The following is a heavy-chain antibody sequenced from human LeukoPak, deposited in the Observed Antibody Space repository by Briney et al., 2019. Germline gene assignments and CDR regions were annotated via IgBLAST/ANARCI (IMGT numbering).Heavy chain of an antibody. V-gene: IGHV4-39*01. Sequence: SETLSLTCTVSGGSIGSSSYYWGWIRQSPGKGLDWIGNIYYGGSAYYNPSLKSRVTISVDTSKNQFSLKLRSVTAADTAVYYCGRTGYHYDSSGYHRAEYFQHWGQGTLVTVSS. CDR1: GGSIGSSSYY. D-gene: IGHD3-22*01. CDR2: IYYGGSA. CDR3: GRTGYHYDSSGYHRAEYFQH. J-gene: IGHJ1*01.